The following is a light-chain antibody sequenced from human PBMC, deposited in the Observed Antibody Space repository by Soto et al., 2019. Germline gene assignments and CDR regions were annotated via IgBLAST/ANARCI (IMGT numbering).Light chain of an antibody. CDR1: QSVAGTY. V-gene: IGKV3-11*01. CDR3: QQRSHWPPIT. CDR2: GAS. J-gene: IGKJ5*01. Sequence: EIVWTQSPGILSLSPGERATLSCRASQSVAGTYLAWYQQKPGQAPRLLIFGASNRATGIPARFSGSGSGTDFTLTISSLEPEDFAVYVCQQRSHWPPITFGQGTRLEIK.